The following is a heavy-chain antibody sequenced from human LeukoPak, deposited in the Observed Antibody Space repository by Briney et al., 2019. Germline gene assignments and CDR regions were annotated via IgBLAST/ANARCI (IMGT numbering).Heavy chain of an antibody. D-gene: IGHD1-26*01. CDR2: TDSGGNT. CDR3: TRPHSGSYQHAVDS. Sequence: GGSLRLSCAVPGFSVSVNYMSWVRQAPGKGLECVSVTDSGGNTLYEDSVKGRFAISRDNSKNTLFLQMSSLRPEDTAVYYCTRPHSGSYQHAVDSWGQGTLVTVSS. V-gene: IGHV3-66*02. CDR1: GFSVSVNY. J-gene: IGHJ4*02.